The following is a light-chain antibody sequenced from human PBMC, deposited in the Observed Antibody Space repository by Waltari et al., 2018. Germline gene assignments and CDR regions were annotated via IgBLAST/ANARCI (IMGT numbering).Light chain of an antibody. J-gene: IGKJ4*01. V-gene: IGKV1-39*01. CDR3: QQSYSTPLT. CDR1: QSIRSY. CDR2: DAS. Sequence: DIQMTQSPSSLSASVGSRVTITCRASQSIRSYLTWYQQKPGKAPKLLIYDASNLQSGVPSRFSGSGSGTDFTLTISRLQAEDFATYFCQQSYSTPLTFGGGAKVEIK.